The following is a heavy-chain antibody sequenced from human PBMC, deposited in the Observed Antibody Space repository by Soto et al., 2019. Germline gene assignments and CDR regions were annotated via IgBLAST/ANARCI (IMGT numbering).Heavy chain of an antibody. J-gene: IGHJ3*02. CDR3: TKDHTGADAFDI. V-gene: IGHV4-4*02. CDR1: DCLITSATW. Sequence: PSDTLSLTFAVSDCLITSATWFNSCRQHPRPRLAWIGEINHSGATNYSPSLKSRVTISVDKSKNQFSLKLTSVTAADTAMYYCTKDHTGADAFDIRGQGTMVTVSS. CDR2: INHSGAT. D-gene: IGHD7-27*01.